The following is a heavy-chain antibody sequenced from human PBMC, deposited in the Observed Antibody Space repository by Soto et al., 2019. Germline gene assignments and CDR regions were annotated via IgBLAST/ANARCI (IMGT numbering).Heavy chain of an antibody. J-gene: IGHJ4*01. CDR1: GFTFSDYY. Sequence: QVQLVESGGGLVKPGGSLRLSCAASGFTFSDYYMSWIRQASGKGLEWVSYISSSGSTIYYADSVRGRFTISRDNAKNSLYLQMNSLRAEDTAVYYCARDVGDSSSWYLGAGYFDSWGQGTLVTVSS. CDR3: ARDVGDSSSWYLGAGYFDS. CDR2: ISSSGSTI. V-gene: IGHV3-11*01. D-gene: IGHD6-13*01.